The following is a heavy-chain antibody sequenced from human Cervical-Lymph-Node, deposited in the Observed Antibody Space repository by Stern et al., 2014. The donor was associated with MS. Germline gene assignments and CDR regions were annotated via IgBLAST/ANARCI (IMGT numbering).Heavy chain of an antibody. Sequence: VQLVQSGAEVKKPGASVKVSCKASGYTFTGYYMHWVRQAPGQGLEWMGWINPNSGGTNYAQKFQGRVTMTRDTSISTAYMELSRLRSDDTAVYYCARGPLYSSGWYSPDDYWGQGTLVTVSS. CDR1: GYTFTGYY. D-gene: IGHD6-19*01. V-gene: IGHV1-2*02. J-gene: IGHJ4*02. CDR2: INPNSGGT. CDR3: ARGPLYSSGWYSPDDY.